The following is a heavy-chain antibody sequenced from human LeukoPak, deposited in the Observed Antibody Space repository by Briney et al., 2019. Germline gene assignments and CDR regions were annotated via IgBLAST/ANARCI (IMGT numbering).Heavy chain of an antibody. CDR2: ISYDGSNK. CDR3: AKERGRTDVLRYFDWLPAFDY. V-gene: IGHV3-30*18. Sequence: GRSLRLSCAASGFTFSSYGMHWVRQAPGKGLEWVAVISYDGSNKYYADPVKGRFTISRDNSKNTLYLQMNSLRAEDTAVYYCAKERGRTDVLRYFDWLPAFDYWGQGTLVTVSS. J-gene: IGHJ4*02. CDR1: GFTFSSYG. D-gene: IGHD3-9*01.